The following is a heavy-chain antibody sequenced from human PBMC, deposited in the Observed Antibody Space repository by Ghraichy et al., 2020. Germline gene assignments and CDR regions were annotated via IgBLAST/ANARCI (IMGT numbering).Heavy chain of an antibody. D-gene: IGHD6-6*01. CDR1: GGSVSSGSYY. V-gene: IGHV4-61*01. J-gene: IGHJ6*02. CDR3: ATRIAARPHYYYGMDV. Sequence: SETLSLTCTVSGGSVSSGSYYRSWIRQPPGKGLEWIGYIYYSGSTNYNPSLKSRVTISIDTSKNQISLKLSSMTAADTAVYYCATRIAARPHYYYGMDVWGQGTTVTVSS. CDR2: IYYSGST.